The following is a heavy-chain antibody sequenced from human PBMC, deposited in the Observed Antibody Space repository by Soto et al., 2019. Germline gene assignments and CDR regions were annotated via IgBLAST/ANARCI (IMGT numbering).Heavy chain of an antibody. V-gene: IGHV3-11*05. CDR2: ISSSSSYT. CDR1: FVDYD. CDR3: AREKRGYSPGIDY. J-gene: IGHJ4*02. Sequence: FVDYDMRRISQKTGKGLEWVSYISSSSSYTNYADSVKGRFTISRDNAKNLLYLQMNSLRAEDTAVYYCAREKRGYSPGIDYWGEGTLVTGYS. D-gene: IGHD5-18*01.